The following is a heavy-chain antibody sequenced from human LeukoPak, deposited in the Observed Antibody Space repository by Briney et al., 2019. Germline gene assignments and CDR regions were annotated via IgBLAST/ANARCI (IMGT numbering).Heavy chain of an antibody. CDR1: GYTFTSYG. D-gene: IGHD3-22*01. V-gene: IGHV1-18*01. CDR2: ISAYNGNT. CDR3: ARYDSSGYYYVPPAY. J-gene: IGHJ4*02. Sequence: GPSVKVSCKASGYTFTSYGISWVRQAPGQGLEWMGWISAYNGNTNYAQKLQGRVTMTTDTSTSTAYMELRSLRSDDTAVYYCARYDSSGYYYVPPAYWGQGTLVTVSS.